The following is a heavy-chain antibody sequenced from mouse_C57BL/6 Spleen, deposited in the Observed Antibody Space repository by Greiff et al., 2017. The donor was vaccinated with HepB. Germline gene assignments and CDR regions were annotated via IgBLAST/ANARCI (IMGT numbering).Heavy chain of an antibody. CDR3: ARNPLDV. Sequence: DVKLVESGGGLVKPGGSLKLSCPASGFTFSDYGMHWVRQAPEKGLEWVAYISSGSSTIYYADTVKGRFTISRDNAKNTLFLQMTSLRSEDTAMYYCARNPLDVWGTGTTVTVSS. J-gene: IGHJ1*03. CDR1: GFTFSDYG. CDR2: ISSGSSTI. V-gene: IGHV5-17*01.